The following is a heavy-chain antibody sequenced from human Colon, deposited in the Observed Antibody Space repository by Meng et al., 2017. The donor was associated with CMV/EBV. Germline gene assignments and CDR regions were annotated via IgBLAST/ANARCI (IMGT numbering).Heavy chain of an antibody. CDR2: IKEDGSQK. J-gene: IGHJ4*02. CDR3: ARDVTSGTFDY. V-gene: IGHV3-7*01. CDR1: GYTFTTTW. D-gene: IGHD1-26*01. Sequence: GESLKISCVASGYTFTTTWISWVRQAPGKGLEWVANIKEDGSQKNYADSVRGRFIISRDNAKNSAYLQMDSLRVEDTAVYYCARDVTSGTFDYRGQGTLVTVSS.